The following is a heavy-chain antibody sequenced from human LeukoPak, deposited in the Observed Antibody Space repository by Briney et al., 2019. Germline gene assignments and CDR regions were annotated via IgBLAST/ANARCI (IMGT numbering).Heavy chain of an antibody. V-gene: IGHV3-21*01. J-gene: IGHJ4*02. CDR3: ARADGYSSGWYADY. Sequence: GGSLRLSCAASGFTFSSYSMNWVRQAPGKGLEWVSSFSSSSSYIYYADSVKGRFTISRDNAKNSLYLQMNSLRAEDTAVYYCARADGYSSGWYADYWGQGTLVTVSS. D-gene: IGHD6-19*01. CDR2: FSSSSSYI. CDR1: GFTFSSYS.